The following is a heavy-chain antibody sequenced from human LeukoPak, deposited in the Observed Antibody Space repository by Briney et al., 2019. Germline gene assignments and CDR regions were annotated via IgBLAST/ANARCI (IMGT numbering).Heavy chain of an antibody. V-gene: IGHV3-11*04. CDR2: ISSSGSTI. Sequence: PGGSLRLSCAASGFTVSSNYMSWVRQAPGKGLEWVSYISSSGSTIYYADSVKGRFTISRDNAKNSLYLQMNSLGAEDTAVYYCARGPRGYSYGPTLFDYWGQGTQVTVSS. J-gene: IGHJ4*02. CDR3: ARGPRGYSYGPTLFDY. CDR1: GFTVSSNY. D-gene: IGHD5-18*01.